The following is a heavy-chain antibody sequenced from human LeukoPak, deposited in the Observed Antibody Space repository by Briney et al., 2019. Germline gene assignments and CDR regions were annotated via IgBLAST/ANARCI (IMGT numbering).Heavy chain of an antibody. D-gene: IGHD5-18*01. V-gene: IGHV4-59*01. CDR3: ARGAAGYSYG. CDR2: IYYSGST. Sequence: SETLSLTCTVSGGSISSYYWSWIRQPPGKGLEWIGHIYYSGSTNYNPSLKSRVTISIDTSKNQFSLRLSSVTAADTVVYYCARGAAGYSYGWGRGTLVTVSS. CDR1: GGSISSYY. J-gene: IGHJ4*02.